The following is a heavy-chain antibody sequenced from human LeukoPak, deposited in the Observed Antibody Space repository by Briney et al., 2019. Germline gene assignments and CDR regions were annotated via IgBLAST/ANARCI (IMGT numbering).Heavy chain of an antibody. CDR2: ISSSSGYI. Sequence: PGGSLRLSCAPSGFTFSSYSMNWVRQAPGKGLEWVSSISSSSGYIYYADSVKGRFTISRDNTQNSLYLQMNSLRAEDMAVYYCATDGVYHFWSGYQTTFVKWGQETQVTLS. D-gene: IGHD3-3*01. V-gene: IGHV3-21*01. CDR1: GFTFSSYS. CDR3: ATDGVYHFWSGYQTTFVK. J-gene: IGHJ4*02.